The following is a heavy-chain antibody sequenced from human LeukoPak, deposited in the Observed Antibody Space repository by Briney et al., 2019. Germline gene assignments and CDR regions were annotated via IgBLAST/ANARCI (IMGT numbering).Heavy chain of an antibody. Sequence: PSETLSLTCAVYGGSFSGYYWSWIRQPPGKGLEWIGEINHSGSTNYNPSPKSRVTISVDTSKNQFSLKLSSVTAADTAVYYCAGGPDDSSGYYPGGFDYWGQGTLVTVSS. D-gene: IGHD3-22*01. CDR3: AGGPDDSSGYYPGGFDY. V-gene: IGHV4-34*01. CDR2: INHSGST. J-gene: IGHJ4*02. CDR1: GGSFSGYY.